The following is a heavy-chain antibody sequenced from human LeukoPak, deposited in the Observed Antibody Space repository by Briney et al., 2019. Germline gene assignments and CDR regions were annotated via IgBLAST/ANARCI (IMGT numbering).Heavy chain of an antibody. CDR3: ATGRSIRYFDY. V-gene: IGHV4-59*08. D-gene: IGHD3-3*01. J-gene: IGHJ4*02. CDR1: GVSIYSYY. Sequence: SETLSLTCTVSGVSIYSYYWNWIRQSPGKGLEWIGYIHYSGSSSYDPSLKSRVTISVDTSKSQFSLTLTSATAADTAVYYCATGRSIRYFDYWGQGTLLTVSS. CDR2: IHYSGSS.